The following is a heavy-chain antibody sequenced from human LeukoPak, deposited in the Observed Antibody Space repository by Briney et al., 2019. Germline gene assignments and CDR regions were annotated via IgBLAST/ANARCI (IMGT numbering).Heavy chain of an antibody. CDR1: GYSFTSYW. CDR3: ARAPFDSSGYYLRYFDY. V-gene: IGHV5-51*01. Sequence: GESLKISCKGSGYSFTSYWIGWVRQMPGKGLEWMGIIYPGDSDTRYSPSFQGQVTISADKSISTAYLQWSSLKASDTAMYYCARAPFDSSGYYLRYFDYWGQGTLVTVSS. D-gene: IGHD3-22*01. CDR2: IYPGDSDT. J-gene: IGHJ4*02.